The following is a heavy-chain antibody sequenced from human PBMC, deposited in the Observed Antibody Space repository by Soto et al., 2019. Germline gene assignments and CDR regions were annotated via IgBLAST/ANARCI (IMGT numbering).Heavy chain of an antibody. CDR1: GFTFSSYA. J-gene: IGHJ4*02. Sequence: QVQLVESGGGVVQPGRSLRLSCAASGFTFSSYAMHWVRQAPGKGLERVAVISYDGSNKYYADSVKGRFTISRDNSKNTLYLQMNSLRAEDTAVYYCARDSDRIVVVPAAIPFDYWGQGTLVTLSS. CDR3: ARDSDRIVVVPAAIPFDY. CDR2: ISYDGSNK. V-gene: IGHV3-30-3*01. D-gene: IGHD2-2*02.